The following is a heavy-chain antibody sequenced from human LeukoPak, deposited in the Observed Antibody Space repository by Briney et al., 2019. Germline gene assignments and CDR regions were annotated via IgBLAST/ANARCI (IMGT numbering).Heavy chain of an antibody. D-gene: IGHD2-15*01. CDR2: ISGSGGST. CDR1: GFTFSSYA. CDR3: ATGNCSGGSCYYNPFDY. V-gene: IGHV3-23*01. Sequence: PGGSLRLSCAASGFTFSSYAMSWVRQAPGKGLEWVSAISGSGGSTYYADSVKGRFTISRDNSKNTLYLQMNSLRAEDTAVYYCATGNCSGGSCYYNPFDYWGQGTLVTVSS. J-gene: IGHJ4*02.